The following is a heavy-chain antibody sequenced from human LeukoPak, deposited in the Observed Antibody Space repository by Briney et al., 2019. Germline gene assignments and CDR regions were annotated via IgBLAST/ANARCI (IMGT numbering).Heavy chain of an antibody. J-gene: IGHJ4*02. Sequence: GGSLRHSCAASGFTFSSYAMSWVRRAPGKGLEWVSAFSGSGGSIYYADSVKGRFTIYRDNSKNTLYLQMNSLRAEDTAVYYCAKEFLGFPFDYWGQGTLVTVSS. D-gene: IGHD2/OR15-2a*01. CDR3: AKEFLGFPFDY. CDR2: FSGSGGSI. V-gene: IGHV3-23*01. CDR1: GFTFSSYA.